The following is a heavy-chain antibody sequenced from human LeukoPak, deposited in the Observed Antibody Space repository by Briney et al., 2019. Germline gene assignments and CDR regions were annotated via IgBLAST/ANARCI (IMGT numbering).Heavy chain of an antibody. J-gene: IGHJ4*02. V-gene: IGHV3-21*01. CDR2: ISSSSSYI. CDR3: TRDLSSSWGHYFDF. D-gene: IGHD6-13*01. CDR1: GFTFSSYS. Sequence: GGSLRLSCAASGFTFSSYSMNWVRQAPGKGLEWVSSISSSSSYIYYTDSLKGRFTISRDNAKDSLYLQMNSLRAEDTAVYYCTRDLSSSWGHYFDFWGQGTLVTVSS.